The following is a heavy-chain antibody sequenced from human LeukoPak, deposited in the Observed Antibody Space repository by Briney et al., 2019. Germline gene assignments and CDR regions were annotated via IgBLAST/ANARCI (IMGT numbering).Heavy chain of an antibody. CDR3: ARDLGYYGSGRTNTLDY. CDR1: GYTFTGYY. Sequence: ASVKVSCKASGYTFTGYYMHWVRQAPGQGLEWMGRINPNSGGTNYAQKFQGRVTMTRDTSISTAYMELSRLRSDDTAVYYCARDLGYYGSGRTNTLDYWGQGTLVTVSS. CDR2: INPNSGGT. D-gene: IGHD3-10*01. J-gene: IGHJ4*02. V-gene: IGHV1-2*06.